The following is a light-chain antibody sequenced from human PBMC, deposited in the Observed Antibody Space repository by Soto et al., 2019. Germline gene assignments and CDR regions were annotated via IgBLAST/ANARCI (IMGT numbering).Light chain of an antibody. CDR2: EVS. V-gene: IGLV2-14*01. J-gene: IGLJ1*01. CDR1: SSDVGGYNY. Sequence: QSALTQPASVSGSPGQSITISCTGTSSDVGGYNYVSWYQQHPGKAPKLMIYEVSNRPSGASNRFSGSKSGNTASLTISGRQAEDEADYYCSSYTSSGIDYVFGTGTKLTVL. CDR3: SSYTSSGIDYV.